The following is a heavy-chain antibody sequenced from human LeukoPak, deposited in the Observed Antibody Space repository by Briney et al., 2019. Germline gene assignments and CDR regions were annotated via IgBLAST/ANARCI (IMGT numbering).Heavy chain of an antibody. CDR2: ISSSSSTI. D-gene: IGHD5-12*01. CDR3: ARAAGSDIVATITSYYYYYYMDV. CDR1: GFTFSSYS. J-gene: IGHJ6*03. V-gene: IGHV3-48*01. Sequence: GGSLRLSCAASGFTFSSYSMNWVRQAPGKGLEWVSYISSSSSTIYYADSVKGRFTISRDNAKNSLYLQMNSLRAEDTAVYYCARAAGSDIVATITSYYYYYYMDVWGQGTTVTVSS.